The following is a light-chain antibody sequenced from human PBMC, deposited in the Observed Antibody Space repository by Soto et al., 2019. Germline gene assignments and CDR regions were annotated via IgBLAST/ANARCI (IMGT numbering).Light chain of an antibody. V-gene: IGKV3-15*01. J-gene: IGKJ1*01. CDR1: QTLSNR. CDR3: QQYNNWPT. Sequence: EIVLTQSPATLSSFPGERVTLSCRASQTLSNRLAWYQHKPGQAPRLLIYVTSNRATGIPARISGSGSGTEFTLIISSLQSEDFALYYCQQYNNWPTFGQGTKVDVK. CDR2: VTS.